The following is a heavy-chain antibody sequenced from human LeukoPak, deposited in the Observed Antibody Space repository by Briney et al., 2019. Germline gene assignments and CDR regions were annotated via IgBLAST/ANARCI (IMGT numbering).Heavy chain of an antibody. CDR1: GFTFSSYW. J-gene: IGHJ4*01. V-gene: IGHV3-74*01. Sequence: AGSLTLTRAASGFTFSSYWMHWVRQAPGKGLVWVSRINSDGSSTSYADSVKGRFTISRDNAKNTLYLQMNSLRAEDTAVYYCAREQHGGFDYWGSDTLAPVSS. D-gene: IGHD3-16*01. CDR2: INSDGSST. CDR3: AREQHGGFDY.